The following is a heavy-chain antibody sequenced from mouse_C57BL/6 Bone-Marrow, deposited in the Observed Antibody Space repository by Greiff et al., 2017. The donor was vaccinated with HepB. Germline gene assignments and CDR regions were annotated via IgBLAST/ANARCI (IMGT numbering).Heavy chain of an antibody. CDR1: GFTFSDAW. V-gene: IGHV6-6*01. Sequence: EVQVVESGGGFVQPGGSMKLSCAASGFTFSDAWMDWVRQTPEKGLEWVAEIRNKANNHATYYAESVKGRFTIARDESKSSVYLQMNSLRAEDTGIYYCARDGNFRCFDYWGQGTTLTVSS. CDR3: ARDGNFRCFDY. J-gene: IGHJ2*01. D-gene: IGHD2-1*01. CDR2: IRNKANNHAT.